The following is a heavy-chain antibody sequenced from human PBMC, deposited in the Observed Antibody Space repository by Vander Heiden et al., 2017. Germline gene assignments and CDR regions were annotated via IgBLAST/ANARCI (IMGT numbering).Heavy chain of an antibody. D-gene: IGHD3-22*01. CDR3: TTDFSNSTGYYHFNY. CDR1: DFTFKNAW. Sequence: EVQLVESGGGLVKPGGSLGFSCAASDFTFKNAWMDWVRQAPGKGLEWVGRIKSNIDGGTTDYAAPVKGRFTISRDDSKNTLSLQMNSLKTEDSGVYYCTTDFSNSTGYYHFNYWGPGTLVTVSS. J-gene: IGHJ4*02. V-gene: IGHV3-15*07. CDR2: IKSNIDGGTT.